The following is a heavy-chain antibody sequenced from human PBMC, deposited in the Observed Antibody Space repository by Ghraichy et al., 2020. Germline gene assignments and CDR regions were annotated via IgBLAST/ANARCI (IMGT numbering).Heavy chain of an antibody. V-gene: IGHV3-23*01. CDR1: GFTFSSYA. CDR3: AKDLYWSGQTHQYNWNDGYFDY. Sequence: GGSLRLSCAASGFTFSSYAMSWVRQAPGKGLEWVSAISGSGGSTYYADSVKGRFTISRDNSKNTLYLQMNSLRAEDTAVYYCAKDLYWSGQTHQYNWNDGYFDYWGQGTLVTVSS. CDR2: ISGSGGST. J-gene: IGHJ4*02. D-gene: IGHD1-1*01.